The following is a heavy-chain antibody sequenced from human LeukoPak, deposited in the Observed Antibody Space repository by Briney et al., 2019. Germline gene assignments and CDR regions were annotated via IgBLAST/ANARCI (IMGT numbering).Heavy chain of an antibody. V-gene: IGHV3-21*01. CDR1: GFTFSSYS. CDR3: AGQYYDFWSGARGYYYGMGV. D-gene: IGHD3-3*01. Sequence: GGSLRLSCAASGFTFSSYSMNWVRQAPGKGLEWVSSISSSSSYIYYADSVKGRFTISRDNAKNSLYLQMNSLRAEDTAVYYCAGQYYDFWSGARGYYYGMGVWGQGTTVTVSS. CDR2: ISSSSSYI. J-gene: IGHJ6*02.